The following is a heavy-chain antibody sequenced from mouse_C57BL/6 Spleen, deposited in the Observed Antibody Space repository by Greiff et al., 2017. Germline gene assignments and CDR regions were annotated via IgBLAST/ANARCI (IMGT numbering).Heavy chain of an antibody. CDR2: INPSNGGT. J-gene: IGHJ4*01. Sequence: VQLQQSGTELVKPGASVKLSCKASGYTFTSYWMHWVKQRPGQGLEWIGNINPSNGGTNYNEKFKSKATLTVDKSSSTAYMQLSSLTSEDSAVYDCARRGSTMVTRNAMDYWGQGTSVTVSS. CDR3: ARRGSTMVTRNAMDY. CDR1: GYTFTSYW. V-gene: IGHV1-53*01. D-gene: IGHD2-2*01.